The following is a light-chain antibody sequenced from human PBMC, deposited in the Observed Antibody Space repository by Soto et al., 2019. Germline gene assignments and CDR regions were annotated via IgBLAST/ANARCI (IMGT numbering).Light chain of an antibody. Sequence: QSVVTQPPSASGTPGQRVTISCSGSESNIGTTSVNWYQQVPGTAPKLLISTDDQRPSGVPDRFSGSKSGTSASLAISGLQSEDEADYYCAAWDESLDGLVFGGGTQLTVL. CDR2: TDD. CDR3: AAWDESLDGLV. V-gene: IGLV1-44*01. J-gene: IGLJ3*02. CDR1: ESNIGTTS.